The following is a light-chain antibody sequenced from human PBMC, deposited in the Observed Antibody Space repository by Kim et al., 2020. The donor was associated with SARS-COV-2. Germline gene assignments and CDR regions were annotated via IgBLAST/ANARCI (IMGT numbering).Light chain of an antibody. Sequence: LSPGERATLSCRVSQSGSSSYLTWYQQKPGQAPRLLIYGASSRATGIPDRFSGSGSGTDFTLTISRLEPEDFAVYYCQHYDNSPLFGQGTKLEI. CDR2: GAS. CDR3: QHYDNSPL. V-gene: IGKV3-20*01. J-gene: IGKJ2*01. CDR1: QSGSSSY.